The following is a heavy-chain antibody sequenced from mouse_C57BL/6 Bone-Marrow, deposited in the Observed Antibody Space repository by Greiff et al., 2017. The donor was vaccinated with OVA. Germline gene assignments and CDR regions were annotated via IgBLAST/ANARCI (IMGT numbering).Heavy chain of an antibody. CDR3: ARRRWLLPYAMDY. J-gene: IGHJ4*01. Sequence: QVQLKQSGAELARPGASVKLSCKASGYTFTRSVISWVKQSTGQGLEWIGEIYPRSGNTYYNEKFKGKATLTADKSSSTAYMELRSLTSEDSAVYFCARRRWLLPYAMDYWGQGTSVTVSS. D-gene: IGHD2-3*01. CDR1: GYTFTRSV. V-gene: IGHV1-81*01. CDR2: IYPRSGNT.